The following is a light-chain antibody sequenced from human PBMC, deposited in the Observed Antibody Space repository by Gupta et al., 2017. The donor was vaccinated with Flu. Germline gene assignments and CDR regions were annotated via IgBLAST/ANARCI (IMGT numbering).Light chain of an antibody. J-gene: IGKJ5*01. CDR1: DNITTF. CDR3: QQSDTMPLT. V-gene: IGKV1-39*01. Sequence: DVQMTQSPSSLSASAGDRVTITCRASDNITTFLNWYQKKPGKAPNLLIFSTSNLQRGVPPRFSGRGSGTDFTLSISSLRPEDFATYFCQQSDTMPLTFGQGTRLDI. CDR2: STS.